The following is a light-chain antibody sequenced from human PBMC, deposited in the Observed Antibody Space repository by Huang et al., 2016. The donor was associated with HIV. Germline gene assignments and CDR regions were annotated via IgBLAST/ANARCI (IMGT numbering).Light chain of an antibody. CDR3: QRYDSAPRA. CDR1: QDIGNF. V-gene: IGKV1-27*01. J-gene: IGKJ1*01. Sequence: DIQMTQSPSSLSASPGVRVTLSCRANQDIGNFLAWYQHKPGVVTSCLIYVASTLPSGVPSRFSGRGSVTDFTLTITSFQPDDVATYYCQRYDSAPRAFGQGTKVEI. CDR2: VAS.